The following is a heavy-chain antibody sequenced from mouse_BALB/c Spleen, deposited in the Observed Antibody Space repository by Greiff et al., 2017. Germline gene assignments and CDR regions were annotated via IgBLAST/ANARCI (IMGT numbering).Heavy chain of an antibody. CDR1: GFTFSDYY. J-gene: IGHJ2*01. CDR2: ISDGGSYT. V-gene: IGHV5-4*02. Sequence: EVHLVESGGGLVKPGGSLKLSCAASGFTFSDYYMYWVRQTPEKRLEWVATISDGGSYTYYPDSVKGRFTISRDNAKNNLYLQMSSLKSEDTAMYYCARGGAYSLYYFDYWGQGTTRTGSS. D-gene: IGHD2-10*01. CDR3: ARGGAYSLYYFDY.